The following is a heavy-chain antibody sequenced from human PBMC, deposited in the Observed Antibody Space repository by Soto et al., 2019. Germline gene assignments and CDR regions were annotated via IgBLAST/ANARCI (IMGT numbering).Heavy chain of an antibody. V-gene: IGHV4-30-4*02. J-gene: IGHJ4*02. Sequence: SETLSLTCTVSGGSISSGDYYWSWIRQPPGKGLEWIGYIYYSGSTYYNPSLKSRVTISVDTSKNQFSLKLSSVTAADTAVYYCARARTYYYGSGSYYTPYFDYWGQGTLVTVSS. D-gene: IGHD3-10*01. CDR2: IYYSGST. CDR1: GGSISSGDYY. CDR3: ARARTYYYGSGSYYTPYFDY.